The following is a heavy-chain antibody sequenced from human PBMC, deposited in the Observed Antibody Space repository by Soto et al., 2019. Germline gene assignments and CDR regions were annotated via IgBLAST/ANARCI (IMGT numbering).Heavy chain of an antibody. CDR3: AKDQRGDMIVVVNPAY. Sequence: PGGSLRLSCAASGFTFSSYGMHWVRQAPGKGLEWVAVISYDGSNKYYADSVKGRFTISRDNSKNTLYLQMNSLRAEDTAVYYCAKDQRGDMIVVVNPAYWGQGTLVTVSS. D-gene: IGHD3-22*01. V-gene: IGHV3-30*18. CDR1: GFTFSSYG. CDR2: ISYDGSNK. J-gene: IGHJ4*02.